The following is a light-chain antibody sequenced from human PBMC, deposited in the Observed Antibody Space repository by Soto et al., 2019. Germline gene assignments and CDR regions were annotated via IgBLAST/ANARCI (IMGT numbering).Light chain of an antibody. CDR2: SNN. J-gene: IGLJ2*01. V-gene: IGLV1-44*01. CDR3: AAWDDSLNSVV. CDR1: SSNIGSHS. Sequence: QSVLTQPPSASGTPGKRVTISCSGSSSNIGSHSVNWYQQLPGTAPKLLIYSNNQRPSGVPDRFSGSKSGTSVSLAISGLQSEDEADYDCAAWDDSLNSVVLGGGTKLTVL.